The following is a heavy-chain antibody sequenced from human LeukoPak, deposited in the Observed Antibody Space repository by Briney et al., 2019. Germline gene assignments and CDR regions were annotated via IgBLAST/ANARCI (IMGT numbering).Heavy chain of an antibody. D-gene: IGHD3-22*01. CDR2: INWNGGST. CDR1: GFTFDDYG. V-gene: IGHV3-20*04. Sequence: GGSLRLSCAASGFTFDDYGMSWVRQAPGKGLEWVSGINWNGGSTGYADSVKGRFTISRDNAKNSLYLQMNSLRAEDTALYYCARENYDSSGYYPFDYWGQGTLVTVSP. J-gene: IGHJ4*02. CDR3: ARENYDSSGYYPFDY.